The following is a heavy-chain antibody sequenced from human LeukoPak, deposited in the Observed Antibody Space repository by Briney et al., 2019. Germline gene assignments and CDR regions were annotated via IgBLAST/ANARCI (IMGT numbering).Heavy chain of an antibody. V-gene: IGHV4-61*02. CDR2: IYTSGST. J-gene: IGHJ4*02. CDR1: GGSISSGSYY. CDR3: ARVIEPGEFDY. D-gene: IGHD3-16*01. Sequence: PSETLSLTCTVSGGSISSGSYYWSWIRQPAGKGLEWIGRIYTSGSTNYNPSLKSRVTISVGTSKNQFSLKLSSVTAADTAVYYCARVIEPGEFDYWGQGTLVTVSS.